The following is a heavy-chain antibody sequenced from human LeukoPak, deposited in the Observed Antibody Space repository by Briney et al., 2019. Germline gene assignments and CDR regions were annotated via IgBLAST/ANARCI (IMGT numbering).Heavy chain of an antibody. Sequence: GGSLRLSCAASGFNISNYWMTWVRQAPGKGLEWVANIKQDGSEKYYVDSVKGRFTISRDNAKNSLYLQVNSLRAEDTAVYYCARERGSHCFDYWGQGTLVTVSS. V-gene: IGHV3-7*01. CDR2: IKQDGSEK. J-gene: IGHJ4*02. D-gene: IGHD5-12*01. CDR1: GFNISNYW. CDR3: ARERGSHCFDY.